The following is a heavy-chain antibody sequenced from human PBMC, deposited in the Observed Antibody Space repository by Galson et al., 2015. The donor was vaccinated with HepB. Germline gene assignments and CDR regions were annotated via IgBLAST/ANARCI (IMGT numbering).Heavy chain of an antibody. CDR3: AVAYCTAASCPWSFEY. D-gene: IGHD2-8*02. CDR1: GFTFSRFN. CDR2: ISSDGNKL. V-gene: IGHV3-21*01. Sequence: SLRLSCAVSGFTFSRFNMNWVRQAPGRGLEWVSSISSDGNKLFYADSVKGRFTISRDDAKNSLYLQMNSLRVEDTAVYFCAVAYCTAASCPWSFEYWGQGTLVTVSS. J-gene: IGHJ4*02.